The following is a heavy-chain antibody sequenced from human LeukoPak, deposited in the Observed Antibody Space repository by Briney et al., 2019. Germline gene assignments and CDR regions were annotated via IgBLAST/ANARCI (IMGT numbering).Heavy chain of an antibody. CDR2: MNPNSGNT. CDR3: ARPPPGGDYADY. Sequence: ASVKVSCKASGYTFTSYGISWVRQATGQGLEWMGWMNPNSGNTGYAQKFQGRVTMTRNTSISTAYMELSSLRSEDTAVYYCARPPPGGDYADYWGQGTLVTVSS. CDR1: GYTFTSYG. D-gene: IGHD3-10*01. V-gene: IGHV1-8*02. J-gene: IGHJ4*02.